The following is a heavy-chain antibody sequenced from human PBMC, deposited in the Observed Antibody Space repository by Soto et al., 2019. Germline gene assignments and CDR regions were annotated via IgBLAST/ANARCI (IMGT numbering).Heavy chain of an antibody. Sequence: SETLSLTCTVSGGSISSSSYYWGWIRQPPGKGLEWIGSIYYSGSTYYNPSLKSRVTISVDTSKNQFSLKLSSVTAAEPAVDYCNYYYDSSGYYGPRTPDYYYYGMYVWGQGTTVTVSS. CDR3: NYYYDSSGYYGPRTPDYYYYGMYV. D-gene: IGHD3-22*01. CDR1: GGSISSSSYY. CDR2: IYYSGST. V-gene: IGHV4-39*01. J-gene: IGHJ6*02.